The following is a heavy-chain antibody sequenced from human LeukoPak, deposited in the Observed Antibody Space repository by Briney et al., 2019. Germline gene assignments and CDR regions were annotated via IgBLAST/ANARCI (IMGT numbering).Heavy chain of an antibody. CDR1: GGSISSGLYS. CDR2: IYHTGST. V-gene: IGHV4-30-2*01. D-gene: IGHD2-2*01. CDR3: ARLQYCSGTSCYWFDP. Sequence: SQTLSLTCDVSGGSISSGLYSWSWIRQPLGKGLEWIGYIYHTGSTYYNPSLKSRVTISVDASKNQFSLRLSSVTAADTAVYYCARLQYCSGTSCYWFDPWGQGTLVTVSS. J-gene: IGHJ5*02.